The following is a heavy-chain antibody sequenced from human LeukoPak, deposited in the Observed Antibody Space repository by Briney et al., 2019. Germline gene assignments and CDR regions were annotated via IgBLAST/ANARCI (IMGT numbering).Heavy chain of an antibody. Sequence: SETLSLTCTVSGGSISSFYWSWIRQPPGKGLEWIGYIYYSGSTNYNPSLKSRVTISVDTSKNQFSLKLSSVTAADTAVYYCARGRRGDYSHTYYFDYWGQGTLVTVPS. D-gene: IGHD4-17*01. J-gene: IGHJ4*02. CDR3: ARGRRGDYSHTYYFDY. V-gene: IGHV4-59*01. CDR2: IYYSGST. CDR1: GGSISSFY.